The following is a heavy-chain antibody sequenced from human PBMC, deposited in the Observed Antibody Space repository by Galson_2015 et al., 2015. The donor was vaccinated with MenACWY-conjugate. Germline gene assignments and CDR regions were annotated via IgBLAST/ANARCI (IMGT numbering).Heavy chain of an antibody. Sequence: SLRLSCAASGFTFSSHWMHWVRHAPGEGPVWVSRIKTDGSDTNYADSVKGRFTISRDNAKNTLFLQMNSLRAEDTAVYYCARAPRTPGDYYFDYWGQGTLVTVSS. CDR2: IKTDGSDT. D-gene: IGHD3-16*01. CDR1: GFTFSSHW. CDR3: ARAPRTPGDYYFDY. V-gene: IGHV3-74*01. J-gene: IGHJ4*02.